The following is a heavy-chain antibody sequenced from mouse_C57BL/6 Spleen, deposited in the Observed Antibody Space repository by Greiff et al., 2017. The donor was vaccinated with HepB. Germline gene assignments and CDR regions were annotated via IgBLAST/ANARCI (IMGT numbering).Heavy chain of an antibody. CDR2: IDPETGGT. Sequence: QVQLQQSGAELVRPGASVTLSCKASGYTFTDYEMHWVKQTPVHGLEWIGAIDPETGGTAYNQKFKGKAILTADNSSSTAYMELRSLTSEDSAVYYCTRDYYGSSYFDYWGQGTTLTVSS. CDR3: TRDYYGSSYFDY. V-gene: IGHV1-15*01. D-gene: IGHD1-1*01. CDR1: GYTFTDYE. J-gene: IGHJ2*01.